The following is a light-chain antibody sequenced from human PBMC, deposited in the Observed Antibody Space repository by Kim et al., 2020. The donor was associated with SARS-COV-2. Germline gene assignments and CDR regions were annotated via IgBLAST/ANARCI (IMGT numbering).Light chain of an antibody. CDR1: QKISSY. J-gene: IGKJ2*01. CDR3: QQSYSTPFT. CDR2: AAS. Sequence: SASVGDRVTITCRASQKISSYLNWYQLKPGKAPNLLIYAASSLQSGVPSRFSGSGFGTDFTLTISSLQPEDFATYNCQQSYSTPFTFGQGTKLEIK. V-gene: IGKV1-39*01.